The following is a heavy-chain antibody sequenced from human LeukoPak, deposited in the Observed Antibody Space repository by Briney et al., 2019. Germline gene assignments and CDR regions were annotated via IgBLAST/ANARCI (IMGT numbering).Heavy chain of an antibody. D-gene: IGHD6-13*01. CDR3: AKYSSSWYFAFFDY. Sequence: WGSLRLSCAASGFTFSSYWMHWVRQGPGEGLVSVSRLSTDGTTTSYADSVKGRFTVSRDNAKNTLYLQMNSLRAEDTAVYYCAKYSSSWYFAFFDYWGQGTLVTVSS. CDR2: LSTDGTTT. CDR1: GFTFSSYW. J-gene: IGHJ4*02. V-gene: IGHV3-74*01.